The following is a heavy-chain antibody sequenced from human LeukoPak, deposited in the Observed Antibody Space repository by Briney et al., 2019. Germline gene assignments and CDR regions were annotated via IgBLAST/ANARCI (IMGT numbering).Heavy chain of an antibody. CDR3: TTEGFRFLGTIGAFDF. J-gene: IGHJ3*01. V-gene: IGHV3-15*01. CDR1: GFTFTNAW. CDR2: IKGKTDGGST. D-gene: IGHD4/OR15-4a*01. Sequence: GGSLRLSCAASGFTFTNAWMTWVRQAPGKGLEWVGRIKGKTDGGSTDYAAPVKGRFAISKDDSKNTLYLQMNSLKTEDTAVYYCTTEGFRFLGTIGAFDFWGQGTMVTVSS.